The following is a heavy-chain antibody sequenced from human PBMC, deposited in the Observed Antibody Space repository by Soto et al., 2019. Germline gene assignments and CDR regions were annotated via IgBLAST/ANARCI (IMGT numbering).Heavy chain of an antibody. J-gene: IGHJ3*02. V-gene: IGHV4-59*01. D-gene: IGHD3-9*01. CDR2: IYYSGRT. CDR3: ARGTGLRYFDWLHADAFEI. Sequence: SETLSLTCTVSGGSISSYYWSWIRQPPGKGLEWIGYIYYSGRTNYNPSLKSRVTISVDTSKNQFSLKLSSVTAADTALYYCARGTGLRYFDWLHADAFEIWGQGTMVTGSS. CDR1: GGSISSYY.